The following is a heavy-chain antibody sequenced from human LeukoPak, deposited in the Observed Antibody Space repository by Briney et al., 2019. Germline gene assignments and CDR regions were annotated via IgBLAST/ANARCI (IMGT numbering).Heavy chain of an antibody. CDR2: IYGSCWST. V-gene: IGHV3-23*05. D-gene: IGHD5-24*01. CDR1: GFTFSSFD. J-gene: IGHJ4*02. CDR3: AKYGYNCFDY. Sequence: RGGPPRLSCAGSGFTFSSFDMSWGPQAPGEGVGGGPAIYGSCWSTYYRDSVKGRFTISRENTKNTLYLQMNSLRAEDTAVYYCAKYGYNCFDYWGQGTMVTVSS.